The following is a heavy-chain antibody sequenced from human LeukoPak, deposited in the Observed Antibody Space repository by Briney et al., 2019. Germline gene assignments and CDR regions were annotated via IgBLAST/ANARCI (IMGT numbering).Heavy chain of an antibody. V-gene: IGHV4-34*01. CDR3: ARGQAAMASYYYYMDV. D-gene: IGHD5-18*01. J-gene: IGHJ6*03. CDR2: INHGGST. CDR1: GGSISSYY. Sequence: SGTLSLTCTVSGGSISSYYWSWIRQPPGKGLEWIGEINHGGSTNYNPSLKSRVTISVDTSKNQFSLKLSSVTAADTAVYYCARGQAAMASYYYYMDVWGKGTTVTVSS.